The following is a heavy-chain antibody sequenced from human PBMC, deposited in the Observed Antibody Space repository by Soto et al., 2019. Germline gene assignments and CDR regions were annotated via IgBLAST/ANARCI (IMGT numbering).Heavy chain of an antibody. D-gene: IGHD2-15*01. J-gene: IGHJ5*02. CDR3: ARGPLVGYCSGGSCYPPPKT. CDR2: IWYDGSNK. Sequence: QVQLVESGGGVVQPGRSLRLSCAASGFTFSSYGMHWVRQAPGKGLEWVAVIWYDGSNKYYADSVKGRFTISRDNSKNTLYLQMISLRAEDTAVYYCARGPLVGYCSGGSCYPPPKTWGQGTLVTVSS. V-gene: IGHV3-33*01. CDR1: GFTFSSYG.